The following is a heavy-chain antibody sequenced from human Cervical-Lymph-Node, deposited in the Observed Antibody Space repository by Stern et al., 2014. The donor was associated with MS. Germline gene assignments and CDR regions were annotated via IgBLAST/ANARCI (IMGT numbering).Heavy chain of an antibody. Sequence: VQLVHSGPGLVKPSQTLSLTCTVSGASISSGTSYWSWIRQPAGGGLEWIGRLHASGATYYNPSLKSRVTKSRDTPQNQFSLNLNSVTAADTAVYYCARGHWELLGNNYFDSWGQGTLVTVAS. V-gene: IGHV4-61*02. J-gene: IGHJ4*02. D-gene: IGHD1-26*01. CDR2: LHASGAT. CDR3: ARGHWELLGNNYFDS. CDR1: GASISSGTSY.